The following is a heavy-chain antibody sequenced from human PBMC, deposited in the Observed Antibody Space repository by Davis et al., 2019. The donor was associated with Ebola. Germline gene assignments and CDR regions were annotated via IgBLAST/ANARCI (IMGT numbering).Heavy chain of an antibody. CDR3: ARDGLEIAAPGMGY. V-gene: IGHV3-21*06. CDR1: GFIFRSYG. J-gene: IGHJ4*02. Sequence: PGGSLRLSCAASGFIFRSYGMNWVRQAPGKGLEWVSSITSGRTFTYYADSVKGRFPISRDNAKNLLYLQLNSLRAEDTAVYYCARDGLEIAAPGMGYWGQGTPVTVSS. CDR2: ITSGRTFT. D-gene: IGHD2-15*01.